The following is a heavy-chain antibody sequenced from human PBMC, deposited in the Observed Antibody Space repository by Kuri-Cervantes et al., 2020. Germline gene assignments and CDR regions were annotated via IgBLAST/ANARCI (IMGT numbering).Heavy chain of an antibody. CDR3: ARPALVSSYYYMDV. CDR2: INHSGST. V-gene: IGHV4-34*01. J-gene: IGHJ6*03. Sequence: ESLKISCAVYGGSFSGYYWSWIRQPPGKGLEWIGEINHSGSTNYNPSLKSRVTISVDTSKNQFSLKLSSVTAADTAVYYCARPALVSSYYYMDVWGKGTTGTVSS. D-gene: IGHD2-2*01. CDR1: GGSFSGYY.